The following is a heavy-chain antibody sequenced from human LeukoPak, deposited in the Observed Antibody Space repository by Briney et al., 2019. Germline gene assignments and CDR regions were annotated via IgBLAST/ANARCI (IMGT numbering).Heavy chain of an antibody. CDR3: ARWGYLDRYYYGMDV. Sequence: ASVKVSCKASGYIFTDYYIQWVRQAPGQGLEWMGWINPNSGGTNYAQKFQGRVTMARDTSISTAYMELSRLRSDDTAVYYCARWGYLDRYYYGMDVWGQGTTVTVSS. D-gene: IGHD3-16*01. CDR1: GYIFTDYY. CDR2: INPNSGGT. J-gene: IGHJ6*02. V-gene: IGHV1-2*02.